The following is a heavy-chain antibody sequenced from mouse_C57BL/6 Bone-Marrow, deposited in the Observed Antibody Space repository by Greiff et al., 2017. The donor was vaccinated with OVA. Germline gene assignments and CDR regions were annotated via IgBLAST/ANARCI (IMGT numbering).Heavy chain of an antibody. V-gene: IGHV5-16*01. CDR2: INYDGSST. J-gene: IGHJ4*01. CDR1: GFTFSDYY. D-gene: IGHD1-1*01. Sequence: EVKLMESEGGLVQPGSSMKLSCTASGFTFSDYYMAWVRQVPEKGLEWVANINYDGSSTYYLDSLKSRFIISRDNAKNILYLQMSSLKSEDTATYYCARATTVVPYYYAMDYWGQGTSVTVSS. CDR3: ARATTVVPYYYAMDY.